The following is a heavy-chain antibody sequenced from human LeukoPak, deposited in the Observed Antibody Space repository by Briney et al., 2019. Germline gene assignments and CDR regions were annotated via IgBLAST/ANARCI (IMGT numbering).Heavy chain of an antibody. J-gene: IGHJ4*02. D-gene: IGHD2-15*01. CDR2: IIPIFGTA. Sequence: SVKVSCKASGGTFSSYAISWVRQAPGQGLEWMGGIIPIFGTANYAQKFQGRVTITADESTSTAYMELSSLRSEDTAVYYCASGYCSGRSCYSGYYFDYWGQGTLVTVSS. V-gene: IGHV1-69*13. CDR1: GGTFSSYA. CDR3: ASGYCSGRSCYSGYYFDY.